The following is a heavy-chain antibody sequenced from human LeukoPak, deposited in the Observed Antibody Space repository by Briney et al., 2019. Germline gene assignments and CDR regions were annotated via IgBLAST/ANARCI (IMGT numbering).Heavy chain of an antibody. CDR1: GLTFSAYA. CDR3: AANFDF. CDR2: ISASGGTT. Sequence: PGGSQRLSCAASGLTFSAYAMSWVRQAPGKGLEWVSAISASGGTTYYADSVKGRFTISRDNSKNMLYLQMNSLRAEDTAVYYCAANFDFWGQGTLVTVSS. V-gene: IGHV3-23*01. J-gene: IGHJ4*02.